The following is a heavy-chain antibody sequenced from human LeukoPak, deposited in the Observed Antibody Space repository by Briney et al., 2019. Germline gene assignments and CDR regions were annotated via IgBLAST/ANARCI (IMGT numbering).Heavy chain of an antibody. V-gene: IGHV1-2*02. CDR3: ARGPIIDIVVIPAAADYYHMDV. Sequence: ASVKVSCKTSGYNFIDYYVYWVRQAPGQRLEWMGWINPNGGGTNYAQKLQGRVTMTTDSSTSTVYMELRSLRSDDTAVYYCARGPIIDIVVIPAAADYYHMDVWGKGTTVTVSS. J-gene: IGHJ6*03. CDR2: INPNGGGT. D-gene: IGHD2-2*01. CDR1: GYNFIDYY.